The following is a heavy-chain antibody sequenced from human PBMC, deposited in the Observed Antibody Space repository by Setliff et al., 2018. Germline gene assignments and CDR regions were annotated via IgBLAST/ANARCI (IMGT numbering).Heavy chain of an antibody. CDR1: GYTFTSYG. J-gene: IGHJ4*02. Sequence: ASVKVSCKASGYTFTSYGFSWVRQAPGQGLEWMGWISVYNGKTKYAEKFQGRVTMTTDTSTRTAYMEVTSLRSDDTAAYYCATEKFPGDWGDYWGQGTLVTVSS. V-gene: IGHV1-18*01. CDR2: ISVYNGKT. D-gene: IGHD2-21*01. CDR3: ATEKFPGDWGDY.